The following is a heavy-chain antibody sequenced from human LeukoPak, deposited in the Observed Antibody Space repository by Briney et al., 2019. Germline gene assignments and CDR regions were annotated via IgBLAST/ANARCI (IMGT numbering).Heavy chain of an antibody. CDR1: GFTVSNNY. V-gene: IGHV3-66*01. D-gene: IGHD1-26*01. J-gene: IGHJ4*02. CDR2: IYSGGNT. Sequence: GGSLRLSCAASGFTVSNNYMSCVRQAPGTGLEWVSVIYSGGNTYYAGSVKGRFTISRDNSKNALYLQMNSLRTEDTAVYYCARGGYSGKFFYFENWGQGTLVTVSS. CDR3: ARGGYSGKFFYFEN.